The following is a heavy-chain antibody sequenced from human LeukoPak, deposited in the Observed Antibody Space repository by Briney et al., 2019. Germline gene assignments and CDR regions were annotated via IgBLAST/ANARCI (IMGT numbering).Heavy chain of an antibody. D-gene: IGHD6-13*01. V-gene: IGHV4-39*01. Sequence: SETLSLTCTVSVGSISSSSYYWGWIRQPPGKGLKWIGSMYYSGNTYYNPSLKSRVTISVDTSKNQFSLKVSSVNAADTAVYYCARRSMAGAGWFDYWGQGTLVTVSS. J-gene: IGHJ4*02. CDR2: MYYSGNT. CDR1: VGSISSSSYY. CDR3: ARRSMAGAGWFDY.